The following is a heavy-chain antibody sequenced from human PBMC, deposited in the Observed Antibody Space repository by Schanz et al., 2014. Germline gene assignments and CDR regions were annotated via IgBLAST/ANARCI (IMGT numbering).Heavy chain of an antibody. CDR1: GYTFTSYY. CDR3: ARDGEAAAGCDY. V-gene: IGHV1-46*03. D-gene: IGHD6-13*01. Sequence: QVQLVQSGAEVKKPGASVKVSCKASGYTFTSYYMHWVRQAPGQGLEWMGIINPSGGSTSYAQKFQGRVAMTRDTSTSTVSMELSSLRSEDTAVYYCARDGEAAAGCDYWGQGTLVTVSS. J-gene: IGHJ4*02. CDR2: INPSGGST.